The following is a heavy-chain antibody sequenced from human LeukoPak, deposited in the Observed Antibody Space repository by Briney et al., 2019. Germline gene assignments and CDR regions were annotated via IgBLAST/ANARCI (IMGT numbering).Heavy chain of an antibody. CDR1: GFTFSSYG. J-gene: IGHJ1*01. D-gene: IGHD6-13*01. CDR2: IRYDGSNK. Sequence: PGGSLRLSCAASGFTFSSYGMHWVRQAPGKGLEWVAFIRYDGSNKYYADSVKGRFTISRDNSKNTLYLQMNSLRAEDTAVYYCAKDGRDSSSWYSPAEYFQHWGQGTLVTVSS. V-gene: IGHV3-30*02. CDR3: AKDGRDSSSWYSPAEYFQH.